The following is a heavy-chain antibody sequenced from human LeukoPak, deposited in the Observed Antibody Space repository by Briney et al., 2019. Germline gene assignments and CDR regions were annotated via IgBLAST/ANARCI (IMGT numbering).Heavy chain of an antibody. D-gene: IGHD6-19*01. J-gene: IGHJ6*03. V-gene: IGHV3-30*04. Sequence: PGGSLRLSCVASVFNFSNYAMHWVRQAPGKGLEWVALISYDGGEKSYADSVKGRFTISRDNSKNTLSLQMNSLRAEDTALYYCARSATSGWVYYYYNYMDVWGKGTTVTVSS. CDR3: ARSATSGWVYYYYNYMDV. CDR1: VFNFSNYA. CDR2: ISYDGGEK.